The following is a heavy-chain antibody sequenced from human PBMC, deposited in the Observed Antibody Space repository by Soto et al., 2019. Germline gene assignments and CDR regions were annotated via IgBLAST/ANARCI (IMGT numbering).Heavy chain of an antibody. J-gene: IGHJ4*02. CDR3: ARGAMANFDY. V-gene: IGHV1-69*13. Sequence: SSVKVSSKASGGTSGSEGMARVRQAPGQGLEWMGGFIAMLGTPTYAKKVQGRATISADESLTSSYLELRSLRSEDTGVYFCARGAMANFDYWRQGSVVTVTS. D-gene: IGHD5-18*01. CDR1: GGTSGSEG. CDR2: FIAMLGTP.